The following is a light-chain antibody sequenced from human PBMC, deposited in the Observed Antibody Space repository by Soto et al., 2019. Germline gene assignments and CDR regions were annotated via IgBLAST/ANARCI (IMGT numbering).Light chain of an antibody. CDR3: QLYRT. J-gene: IGKJ3*01. CDR1: QSVSSSY. CDR2: GAS. V-gene: IGKV3-20*01. Sequence: EIVLTQSPGTLSLSPGERATLSCRASQSVSSSYLAWYQHKPGQAPRLLIYGASSRASGIPDRFSGSESGTDFTLTISRLEPEDFAVYYCQLYRTFGPGTKVDI.